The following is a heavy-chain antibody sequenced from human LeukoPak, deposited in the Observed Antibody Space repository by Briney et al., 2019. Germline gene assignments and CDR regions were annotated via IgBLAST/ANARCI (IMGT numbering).Heavy chain of an antibody. CDR3: ARASMVVVRGVIKKYYFDY. V-gene: IGHV3-49*04. CDR1: GFTFGDHA. J-gene: IGHJ4*02. CDR2: IRSKTYGGTT. D-gene: IGHD3-10*01. Sequence: PGGSLRLSCTASGFTFGDHAMSWVRQAPGKGLEWVGFIRSKTYGGTTEYAASVKGRFTISRDNSKNTLYLQMNSLRAEDTAVYYCARASMVVVRGVIKKYYFDYWGQGTLVTVSS.